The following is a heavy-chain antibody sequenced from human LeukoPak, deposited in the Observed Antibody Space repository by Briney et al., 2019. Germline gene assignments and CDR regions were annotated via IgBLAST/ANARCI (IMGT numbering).Heavy chain of an antibody. CDR1: GGTFSSYA. V-gene: IGHV1-69*04. J-gene: IGHJ5*02. D-gene: IGHD6-13*01. CDR3: ARSIAAAGRGWFDP. CDR2: IIPILGIA. Sequence: SVKVSCKASGGTFSSYAISWVRRAPGQGLEWMGRIIPILGIANYAQKFQGRVTITADKSTSTAYMELSSLRSEDTAVYYCARSIAAAGRGWFDPWGQGTLVTVSS.